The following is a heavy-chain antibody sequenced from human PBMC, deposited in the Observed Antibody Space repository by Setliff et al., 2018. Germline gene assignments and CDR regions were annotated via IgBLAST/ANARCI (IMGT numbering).Heavy chain of an antibody. CDR3: VRGLTWGAGWYLDL. CDR1: GDSVSTNGVA. CDR2: TFHLSTWNH. J-gene: IGHJ2*01. V-gene: IGHV6-1*01. D-gene: IGHD7-27*01. Sequence: PSQTLSLTCALSGDSVSTNGVAWNWIRQSPSRGLEWLGRTFHLSTWNHQYALAVKNRITINPDTSKNQFSLQLKYVIPDDTAVYYCVRGLTWGAGWYLDLWGRGTLVTVSS.